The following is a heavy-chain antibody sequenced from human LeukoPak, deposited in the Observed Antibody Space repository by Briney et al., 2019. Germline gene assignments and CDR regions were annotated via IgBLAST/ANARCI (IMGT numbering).Heavy chain of an antibody. CDR1: GFTFSSYD. D-gene: IGHD5-24*01. CDR2: IGTAGDT. CDR3: AKFPTGLQPGI. Sequence: GGSLRLSCAASGFTFSSYDMHWVRQATGKGLEWVSAIGTAGDTYYPGSVKGRFTISRENAKNSLYLQMNSLRAGDTAVYYCAKFPTGLQPGIWGQGTMVTVSS. V-gene: IGHV3-13*01. J-gene: IGHJ3*02.